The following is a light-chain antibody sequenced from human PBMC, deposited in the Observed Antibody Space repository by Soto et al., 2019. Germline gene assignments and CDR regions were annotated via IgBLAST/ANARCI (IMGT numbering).Light chain of an antibody. Sequence: DFQITQSPSTLSASVGDRVTITCRASQNINNWVAWYQQKPGKAPKFLIYDASTLQRGVPSRFSGSGFGTEFSLTISSLQPDDFGSYYCQHTRTLGQGTKVDIK. CDR1: QNINNW. J-gene: IGKJ1*01. CDR3: QHTRT. CDR2: DAS. V-gene: IGKV1-5*01.